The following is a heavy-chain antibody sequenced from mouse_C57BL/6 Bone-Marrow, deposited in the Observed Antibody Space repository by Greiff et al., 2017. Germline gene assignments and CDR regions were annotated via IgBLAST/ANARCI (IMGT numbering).Heavy chain of an antibody. Sequence: EVQLVESGGGLVQPGGSMKLSCVASGFTFSNYWMNWVRQSPEKGLEWVAQIRLKSDNYATHYAESVKGRFTISSDDSKSSVYLQMNNLRAEDTGIYYCTWDWYFDVWGTGTTVTVSS. D-gene: IGHD4-1*01. CDR3: TWDWYFDV. J-gene: IGHJ1*03. CDR2: IRLKSDNYAT. V-gene: IGHV6-3*01. CDR1: GFTFSNYW.